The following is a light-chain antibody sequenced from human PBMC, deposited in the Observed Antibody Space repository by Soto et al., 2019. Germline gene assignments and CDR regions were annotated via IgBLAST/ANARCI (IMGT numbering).Light chain of an antibody. V-gene: IGLV2-8*01. CDR3: SSYAGSNNPYV. CDR2: EVS. CDR1: SSDVGAYNY. J-gene: IGLJ1*01. Sequence: ALTQPPSASGSPGQSVTISCTGSSSDVGAYNYVSWYQQHPGKAPKLMIFEVSKRPSGVPDRFSGSKSGNTASLTVSGLQTEDEADYYCSSYAGSNNPYVFGTGTKVTVL.